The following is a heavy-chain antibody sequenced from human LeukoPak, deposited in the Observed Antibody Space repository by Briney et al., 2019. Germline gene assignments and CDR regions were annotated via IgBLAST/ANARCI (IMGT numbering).Heavy chain of an antibody. V-gene: IGHV3-74*01. J-gene: IGHJ4*02. Sequence: PGGSLRLSCAASGFTFSNYWIHWVRQAPGKGLVWVSRINPAGNYANYADSVKGRFTISRDNAKNSLYLQMNSLRAEDTALYYCAKARSSSGWVPQDYWGQGTLVTVSS. CDR1: GFTFSNYW. CDR2: INPAGNYA. D-gene: IGHD6-19*01. CDR3: AKARSSSGWVPQDY.